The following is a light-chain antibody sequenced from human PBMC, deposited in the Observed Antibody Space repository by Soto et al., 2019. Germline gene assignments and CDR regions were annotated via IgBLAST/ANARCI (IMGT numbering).Light chain of an antibody. CDR3: QQRSNWPPALT. CDR2: DAS. V-gene: IGKV3-11*01. Sequence: EIVLTQSPATLSLSPGERATLSCRASQSVSSYLAWYQQKPGQAPRLLIYDASNRATGIPARFSGSGSGTDVTLTISSLEPEDFAVYYCQQRSNWPPALTFGQGTRLEIK. CDR1: QSVSSY. J-gene: IGKJ5*01.